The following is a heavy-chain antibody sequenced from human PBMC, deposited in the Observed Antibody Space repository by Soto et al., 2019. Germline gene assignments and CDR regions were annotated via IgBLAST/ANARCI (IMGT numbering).Heavy chain of an antibody. CDR1: GFSVSSNY. J-gene: IGHJ4*02. CDR2: IYSGGST. Sequence: HPGGSLRLSCAASGFSVSSNYMSWVRQAPGKGLEWVSVIYSGGSTYYADSVKGRFTISRDNSKNTLYLQMNSLRAEDTAVYYCARDARPGGYSYGYAYYGDQPYFDYWGQGTLVTVSS. CDR3: ARDARPGGYSYGYAYYGDQPYFDY. D-gene: IGHD5-18*01. V-gene: IGHV3-66*01.